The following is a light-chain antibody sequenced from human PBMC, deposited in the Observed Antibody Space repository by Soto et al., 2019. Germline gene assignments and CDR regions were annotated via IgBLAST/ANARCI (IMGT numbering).Light chain of an antibody. Sequence: QSALTQPASLSGAPGQSITISCTGSSTDVGGYNYVSWHQQHPGKAPKLMIFDVTNRPSGVSNRFSGSKSGDTASLTISGLQAEDDADYYCSSYTSDKTVLFGGGTKVTVL. CDR2: DVT. CDR1: STDVGGYNY. CDR3: SSYTSDKTVL. J-gene: IGLJ2*01. V-gene: IGLV2-14*03.